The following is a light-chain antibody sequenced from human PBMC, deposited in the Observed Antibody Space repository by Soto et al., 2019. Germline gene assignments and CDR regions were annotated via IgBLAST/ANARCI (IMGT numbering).Light chain of an antibody. V-gene: IGKV1-39*01. CDR2: AAS. J-gene: IGKJ5*01. Sequence: DIQLTQSPSFLSASVGDRVTITCRASQGINRFLAWYQQKPGEAPNLLVYAASSLQSGVPSRFSGSGSGTDFTLTISSLQPEDCGTYYCQQSFTTRITFGQGTRLE. CDR1: QGINRF. CDR3: QQSFTTRIT.